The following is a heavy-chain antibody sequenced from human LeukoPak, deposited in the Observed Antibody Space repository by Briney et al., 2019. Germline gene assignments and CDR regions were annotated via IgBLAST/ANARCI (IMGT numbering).Heavy chain of an antibody. V-gene: IGHV1-18*01. Sequence: ASVKVSCKASGYTFTSYGISWVRQAPGQGLEWMGWISAYNGNTNYAQKLQGRVTMTTDTSTSTAYMELRSLRSDDTAVYYCARDLRFLEWARFDYWGQGTLVTVSS. D-gene: IGHD3-3*01. CDR2: ISAYNGNT. J-gene: IGHJ4*02. CDR1: GYTFTSYG. CDR3: ARDLRFLEWARFDY.